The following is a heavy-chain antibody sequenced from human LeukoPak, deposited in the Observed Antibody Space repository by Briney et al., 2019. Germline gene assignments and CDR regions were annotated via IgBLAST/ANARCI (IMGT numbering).Heavy chain of an antibody. CDR1: GYTFTGYY. D-gene: IGHD3-10*01. CDR2: INPNSGGT. J-gene: IGHJ4*02. CDR3: ARGKRITMVRGVILFDY. Sequence: TSVKVSCKASGYTFTGYYMHWVRQAPGQGLEWMGWINPNSGGTNYAQKFQGRVTMTRDTSISTAYMELSRLRSDDTAVYYCARGKRITMVRGVILFDYWGQGTLVTVSS. V-gene: IGHV1-2*02.